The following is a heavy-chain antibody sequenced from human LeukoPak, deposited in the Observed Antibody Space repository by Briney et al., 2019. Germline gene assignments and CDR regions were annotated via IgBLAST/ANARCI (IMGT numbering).Heavy chain of an antibody. CDR3: ARGGASREFDP. Sequence: GGSLRLSSAASGFTFSSYAMHWVRQTPGKGLEWVAVISYDGSNKYYADSVKGRFTISRDNSKNTLYLQMNSLRAEDTAVYYCARGGASREFDPWGQGTLVTVSS. D-gene: IGHD6-13*01. CDR1: GFTFSSYA. V-gene: IGHV3-30*04. J-gene: IGHJ5*02. CDR2: ISYDGSNK.